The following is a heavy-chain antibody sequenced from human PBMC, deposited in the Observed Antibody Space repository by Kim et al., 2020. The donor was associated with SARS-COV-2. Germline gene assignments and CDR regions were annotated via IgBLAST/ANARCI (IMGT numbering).Heavy chain of an antibody. CDR3: CGGTYRPFDT. D-gene: IGHD3-16*01. CDR2: IYSDGRT. Sequence: GGSLRLSCAASGLTVSSDQMSWVRQAPGKGLEWVSMIYSDGRTYSADSRFTISRDHSKNTLYVQMNSLRAEDTAVYYCCGGTYRPFDTWGQGTLVIVSS. J-gene: IGHJ4*02. V-gene: IGHV3-66*01. CDR1: GLTVSSDQ.